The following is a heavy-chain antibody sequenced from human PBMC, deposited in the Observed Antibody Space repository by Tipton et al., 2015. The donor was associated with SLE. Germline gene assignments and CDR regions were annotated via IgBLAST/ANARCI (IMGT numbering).Heavy chain of an antibody. D-gene: IGHD3-9*01. Sequence: GLVKPSETLSLSCGVYGGSFSGYYWSWIRQPPGKGLEWIGEINHSGSTNYSPSLKSRVTISVDTSKNQFSLKLNSVTAADAAVYYCARTTPPAYDILTGYYNWYFDLWGHGTLVTVSS. J-gene: IGHJ2*01. CDR1: GGSFSGYY. CDR3: ARTTPPAYDILTGYYNWYFDL. V-gene: IGHV4-34*01. CDR2: INHSGST.